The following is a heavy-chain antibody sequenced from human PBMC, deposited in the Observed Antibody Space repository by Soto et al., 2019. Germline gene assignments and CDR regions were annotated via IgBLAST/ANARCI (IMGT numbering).Heavy chain of an antibody. V-gene: IGHV3-7*01. CDR3: ARDDDPDY. CDR2: IKQDGSEK. Sequence: GESLKISCAASGFTFSTYCMTWVRQAPDKGLEWVATIKQDGSEKYYVDSVKGRFLISRDNARNSLYLQMNSLRVDDTAVYYCARDDDPDYWGQGTLVTVSS. D-gene: IGHD3-3*01. CDR1: GFTFSTYC. J-gene: IGHJ4*02.